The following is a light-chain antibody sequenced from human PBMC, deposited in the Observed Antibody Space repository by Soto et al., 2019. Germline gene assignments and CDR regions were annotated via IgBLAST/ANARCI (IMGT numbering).Light chain of an antibody. CDR1: SSDVGGYNS. J-gene: IGLJ1*01. CDR3: ISYTSSSTLYV. CDR2: DVS. V-gene: IGLV2-14*03. Sequence: QSVLTQPASVSGSPGQWITISCPGTSSDVGGYNSVSWYQQHPGKAPKLMIYDVSNRPSGVSNRFSGSKSGNTASLTISGLQAEDEADYYCISYTSSSTLYVFGTGTKVTVL.